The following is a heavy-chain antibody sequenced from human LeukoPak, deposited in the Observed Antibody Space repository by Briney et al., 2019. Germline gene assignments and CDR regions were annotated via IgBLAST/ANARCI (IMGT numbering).Heavy chain of an antibody. CDR3: ARGRGGWYFDP. J-gene: IGHJ5*02. D-gene: IGHD6-19*01. CDR2: MNPTSSNT. V-gene: IGHV1-8*01. Sequence: ASVTVSFTASGYTFTSFDINWVRQAPGQGLEWMGWMNPTSSNTGYVQKFQGRVTMTTNTSISTAYMELSSLRSEDTAVYYCARGRGGWYFDPWGQGTLVTVSS. CDR1: GYTFTSFD.